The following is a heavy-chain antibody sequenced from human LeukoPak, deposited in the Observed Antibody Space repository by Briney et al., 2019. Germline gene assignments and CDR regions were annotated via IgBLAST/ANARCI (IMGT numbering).Heavy chain of an antibody. CDR2: IIPILDMS. V-gene: IGHV1-69*04. J-gene: IGHJ4*02. CDR3: ARDEEAAAGTTDY. Sequence: SVKVSCKASGGTLSSYGISWVRQAPGQGLEWMGRIIPILDMSNYAQKFQGRVTITADKSTRTTYMELSSLRSDDTAVYYCARDEEAAAGTTDYWGQGTLVTVSS. CDR1: GGTLSSYG. D-gene: IGHD6-13*01.